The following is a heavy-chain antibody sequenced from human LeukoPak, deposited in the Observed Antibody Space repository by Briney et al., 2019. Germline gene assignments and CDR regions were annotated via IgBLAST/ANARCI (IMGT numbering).Heavy chain of an antibody. V-gene: IGHV3-21*01. Sequence: GGSLRLSCAASGFTFSSYSMNWVRQAPGKGLEWVSSISSSSSYIYYADSVKGRFTISRDNAKNSLYLQMNSLRAEDTAVYYCASSDVRVRGVTFWFDPWGQGTLVTVSS. CDR3: ASSDVRVRGVTFWFDP. J-gene: IGHJ5*02. CDR2: ISSSSSYI. D-gene: IGHD3-10*01. CDR1: GFTFSSYS.